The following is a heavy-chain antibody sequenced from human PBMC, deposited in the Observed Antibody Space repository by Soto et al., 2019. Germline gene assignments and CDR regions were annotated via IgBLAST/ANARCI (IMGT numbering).Heavy chain of an antibody. Sequence: GASVKVSCKASGGTFSSYAISWVRQAPGQGLEWMGGIIPIFGTANYAQKFQGRVTITADKSTSTAYMELSSLRSEDTAVYYCARDLPYYDILTGYYKSVWFDPWGQGTLVTVSS. D-gene: IGHD3-9*01. CDR3: ARDLPYYDILTGYYKSVWFDP. CDR1: GGTFSSYA. V-gene: IGHV1-69*06. J-gene: IGHJ5*02. CDR2: IIPIFGTA.